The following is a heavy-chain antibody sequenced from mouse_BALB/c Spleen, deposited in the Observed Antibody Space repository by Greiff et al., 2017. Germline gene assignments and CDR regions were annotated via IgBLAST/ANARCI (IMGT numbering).Heavy chain of an antibody. V-gene: IGHV5-6*01. CDR3: ARPLIYYDPAWFAY. CDR1: GFTFSSYG. CDR2: ISSGGSYT. D-gene: IGHD2-4*01. Sequence: DVHLVESGGDLVKPGGSLKLSCAASGFTFSSYGMSLVRQTPDKRLEWVATISSGGSYTYYPDSVKGRFTISRDNAKNTQYLQMSSLKSEDTAMYYCARPLIYYDPAWFAYWGQGTLVTVAA. J-gene: IGHJ3*01.